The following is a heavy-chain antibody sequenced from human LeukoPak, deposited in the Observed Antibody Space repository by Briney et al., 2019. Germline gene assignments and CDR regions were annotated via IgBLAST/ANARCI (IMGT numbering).Heavy chain of an antibody. CDR1: GFTFSSYG. CDR2: ISYDGNNR. D-gene: IGHD6-13*01. Sequence: GRSLRLSCAASGFTFSSYGMHWVRQAPGKGLEWVAVISYDGNNRYSADSAKGRFTISRDNSKNTLYLQMNSLRAEDTAVYYCAKDQDIAAADYYFDYWGQGTLVTVSS. J-gene: IGHJ4*02. V-gene: IGHV3-30*18. CDR3: AKDQDIAAADYYFDY.